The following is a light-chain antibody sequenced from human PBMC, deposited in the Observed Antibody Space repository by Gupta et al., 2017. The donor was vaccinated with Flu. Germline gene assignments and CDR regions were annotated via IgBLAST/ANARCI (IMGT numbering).Light chain of an antibody. J-gene: IGKJ4*01. Sequence: DIVLPQSPATMSLSPEERATLSCSASQSVSSYLAWYQQKPGQAPRLLIYDASNRATGIPARFSGSGSGTDFTLTISGLEPEDFAVYYCQQRSNWPLTFGGGTKVEIK. CDR1: QSVSSY. CDR2: DAS. CDR3: QQRSNWPLT. V-gene: IGKV3-11*01.